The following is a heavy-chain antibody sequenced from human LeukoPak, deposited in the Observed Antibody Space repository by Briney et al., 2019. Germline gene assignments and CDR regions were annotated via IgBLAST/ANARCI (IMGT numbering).Heavy chain of an antibody. CDR3: ARRNTYYYDSSGYFDY. J-gene: IGHJ4*02. Sequence: SETLSLTCTVSGGSISSSSYYWGWIRQPPGKGLEWIGSIYYSGSTYYNPSLKSRVTISVDTSKKQFSLKLSSVTAADTAVYYCARRNTYYYDSSGYFDYWGQGTLVTVSS. CDR1: GGSISSSSYY. V-gene: IGHV4-39*01. CDR2: IYYSGST. D-gene: IGHD3-22*01.